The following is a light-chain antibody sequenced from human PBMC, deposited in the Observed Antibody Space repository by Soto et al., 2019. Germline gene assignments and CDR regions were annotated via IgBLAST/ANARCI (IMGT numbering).Light chain of an antibody. CDR3: QQYGSSPRYT. V-gene: IGKV3-20*01. CDR2: GAS. J-gene: IGKJ2*01. Sequence: EIVLTQSPGTLSLSPGERATLSCRASQTVTSNFLAWHQQKPGQTPRLLIYGASSRATGIPDRFSGSGSGTDFTLTISRLEPEDFAVYYCQQYGSSPRYTFGQGTKVDIK. CDR1: QTVTSNF.